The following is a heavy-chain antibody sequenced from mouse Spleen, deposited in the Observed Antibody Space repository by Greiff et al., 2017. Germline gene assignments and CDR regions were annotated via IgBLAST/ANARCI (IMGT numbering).Heavy chain of an antibody. CDR1: GFTFSNYW. J-gene: IGHJ3*01. D-gene: IGHD3-3*01. CDR2: IRLKSDNYAT. V-gene: IGHV6-3*01. Sequence: EVKVEESGGGLVQPGGSMKLSCVASGFTFSNYWMNWVRQSPEKGLEWVAQIRLKSDNYATHYAESVKGRFTISRDDSKSSVYLQMNNLRAEDTGIYYCTGQGGDAWFAYWGQGTLVTVSA. CDR3: TGQGGDAWFAY.